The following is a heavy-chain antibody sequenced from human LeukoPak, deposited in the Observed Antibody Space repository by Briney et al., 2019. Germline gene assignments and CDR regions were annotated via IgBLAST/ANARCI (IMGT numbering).Heavy chain of an antibody. V-gene: IGHV1-69*13. CDR3: ATTTRDCSSTSCPGGY. J-gene: IGHJ4*02. CDR2: IIPIFGTA. CDR1: GGTFSSYA. D-gene: IGHD2-2*01. Sequence: SVKVSCKASGGTFSSYAISWVRQAPGQGLEWMGGIIPIFGTANYAQKFQGRVMITADESTSTAYMELSSLRSEDTAVYYCATTTRDCSSTSCPGGYWGQGTLVTVSS.